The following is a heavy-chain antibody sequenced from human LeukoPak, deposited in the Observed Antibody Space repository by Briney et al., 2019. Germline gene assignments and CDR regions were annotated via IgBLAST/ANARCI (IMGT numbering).Heavy chain of an antibody. D-gene: IGHD5-18*01. CDR3: AKELTAKGLFDY. Sequence: GGSLRLSCAASGFTFSSYAMSWVRQAPGKELEWVSAISGSGNIIYYADSVKGRFTISRDNSKNTLYLQMSSRRAEDTAVYYCAKELTAKGLFDYWGQGTPVTVSS. J-gene: IGHJ4*02. CDR1: GFTFSSYA. CDR2: ISGSGNII. V-gene: IGHV3-23*01.